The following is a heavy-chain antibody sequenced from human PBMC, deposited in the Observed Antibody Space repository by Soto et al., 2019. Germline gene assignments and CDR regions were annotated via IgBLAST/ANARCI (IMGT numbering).Heavy chain of an antibody. J-gene: IGHJ4*02. D-gene: IGHD3-10*01. CDR2: IFYSGNS. V-gene: IGHV4-31*03. Sequence: QVQLQESGPGLVKPSQTLSLTCTVSGGSIRGGDYYWSWIRQHPGKGLEWIGYIFYSGNSFYNPSLKSGVTISVDMSKNQFSLQLSSVTAADTAIYYCARLSSLYYNSDYGGYFFDYWGQGTVVSVSS. CDR1: GGSIRGGDYY. CDR3: ARLSSLYYNSDYGGYFFDY.